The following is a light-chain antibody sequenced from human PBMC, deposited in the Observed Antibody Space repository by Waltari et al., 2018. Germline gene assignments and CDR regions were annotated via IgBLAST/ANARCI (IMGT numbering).Light chain of an antibody. J-gene: IGLJ1*01. CDR3: SSYAHNNHFV. CDR2: EVT. V-gene: IGLV2-8*01. Sequence: QSVLTQPPSATGSPGQSATISCTGPNRDVGAYHYVSWYQQHPGKVPKLLIYEVTKRPSGVPDRFSGSKSGNTASLTVSGLQADDEADYYCSSYAHNNHFVFGTGTKVTVL. CDR1: NRDVGAYHY.